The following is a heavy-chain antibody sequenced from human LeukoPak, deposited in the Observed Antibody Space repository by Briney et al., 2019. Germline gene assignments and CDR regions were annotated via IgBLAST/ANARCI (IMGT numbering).Heavy chain of an antibody. J-gene: IGHJ3*01. CDR2: TYCRSIWYKDDAGWYK. CDR1: GDSVSRTDAG. V-gene: IGHV6-1*01. Sequence: SQTLSLTCGISGDSVSRTDAGWSWIRQSPSRGLEWLGRTYCRSIWYKDDAGWYKDDAGSLKSRITINVDPVMNQFSLQLNSVTPEDTALYYCARGGLVRGSINSLIAFDVWGQGIMVTVSS. D-gene: IGHD3-10*01. CDR3: ARGGLVRGSINSLIAFDV.